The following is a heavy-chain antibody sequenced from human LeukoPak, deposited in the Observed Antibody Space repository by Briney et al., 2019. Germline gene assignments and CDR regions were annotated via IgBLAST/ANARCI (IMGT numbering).Heavy chain of an antibody. J-gene: IGHJ6*03. D-gene: IGHD3-22*01. CDR3: ARVQRPYYYDSSGYPYYYYYYMDV. CDR1: GYTFTSYH. V-gene: IGHV1-46*01. Sequence: ASVKVSCKASGYTFTSYHMHWVRQAPGQGLEWMGIINPSGGTTNYAQKFRGRVTMTTDTSTSTAYMELRSLRSDDTAVHYCARVQRPYYYDSSGYPYYYYYYMDVWGKGTTVTVSS. CDR2: INPSGGTT.